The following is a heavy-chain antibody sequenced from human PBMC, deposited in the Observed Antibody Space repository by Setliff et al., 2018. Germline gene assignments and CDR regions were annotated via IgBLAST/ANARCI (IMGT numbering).Heavy chain of an antibody. CDR2: IYTSGST. J-gene: IGHJ6*03. CDR1: GGSISSYY. V-gene: IGHV4-4*07. Sequence: SETLSLTCTVSGGSISSYYWSWIRQPAGKGLEWIGRIYTSGSTNYNPSLKSRVTMSVDTSKNQFSLKLSSVTAADTAVYYCAGVSIVTTWPYYYYMDVWGKGTTVTVSS. D-gene: IGHD4-4*01. CDR3: AGVSIVTTWPYYYYMDV.